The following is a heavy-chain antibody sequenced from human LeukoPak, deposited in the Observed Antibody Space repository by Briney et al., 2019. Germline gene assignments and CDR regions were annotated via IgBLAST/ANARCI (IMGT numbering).Heavy chain of an antibody. CDR3: AKSDGYSYGYSGRFDY. CDR2: INPNSGGT. J-gene: IGHJ4*02. V-gene: IGHV1-2*02. CDR1: GYTFTGYY. D-gene: IGHD5-18*01. Sequence: ASVKVSCKASGYTFTGYYMHWVRQAPGQGLEWMGWINPNSGGTNYAQKFQGRVTMTRDTSISTAYMELSRLRSDDTAVYCCAKSDGYSYGYSGRFDYWGQGTLVTVSS.